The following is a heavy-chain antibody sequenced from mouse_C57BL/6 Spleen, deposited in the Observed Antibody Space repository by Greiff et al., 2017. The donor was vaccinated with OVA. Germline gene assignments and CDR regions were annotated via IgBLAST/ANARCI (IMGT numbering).Heavy chain of an antibody. CDR2: ISSGSSTI. CDR1: GFTFSDYG. J-gene: IGHJ2*01. V-gene: IGHV5-17*01. Sequence: EVHLVESGGGLVKPGGSLKLSCAASGFTFSDYGMHWVRQAPEKGLEWVAYISSGSSTIYYADTVKGRFTISRDNAKNTLFLQMTSLRSEDTAMYYCARLAYYGYYFDYWGQGTTLTVSS. CDR3: ARLAYYGYYFDY. D-gene: IGHD2-9*01.